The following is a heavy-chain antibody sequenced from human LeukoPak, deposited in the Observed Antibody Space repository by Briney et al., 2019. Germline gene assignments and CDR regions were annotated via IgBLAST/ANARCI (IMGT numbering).Heavy chain of an antibody. CDR1: GGSISSSNW. J-gene: IGHJ4*02. V-gene: IGHV4-4*02. CDR3: AKIYCSDITCYLDF. Sequence: SGTLSLTCAVSGGSISSSNWWTWVRQPPGKGLEWIGEISSHSGSANYNPSLMRRVTISVDKSKNQFSLRLSSVTAADTAVYYCAKIYCSDITCYLDFWGQGTLVTVSS. CDR2: ISSHSGSA. D-gene: IGHD2-15*01.